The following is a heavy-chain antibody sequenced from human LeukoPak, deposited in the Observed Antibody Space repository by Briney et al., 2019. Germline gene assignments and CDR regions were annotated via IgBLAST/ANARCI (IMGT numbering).Heavy chain of an antibody. D-gene: IGHD5-24*01. CDR1: GGSISIYY. CDR3: AREEMATIDY. V-gene: IGHV4-4*07. J-gene: IGHJ4*02. Sequence: PSETLSLTCTVSGGSISIYYWNWIRQPAGKGLEWVGRIYTGGSTNYNPSLKIRVTMSVDTSKNQFSLKLSSVTAADTAVYYCAREEMATIDYWGQGTLVTVSS. CDR2: IYTGGST.